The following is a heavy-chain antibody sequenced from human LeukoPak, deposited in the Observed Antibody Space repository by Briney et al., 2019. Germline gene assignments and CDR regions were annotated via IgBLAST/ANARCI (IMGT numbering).Heavy chain of an antibody. CDR1: GFTFSSYG. D-gene: IGHD5-24*01. CDR2: IRYDGSNK. CDR3: AKRGVEMATIYYMGV. Sequence: PGGSLRLSCAASGFTFSSYGMHWVRQAPGKGLEWVAFIRYDGSNKYYADSVKDRFTISRDNSKNTLYLQMNSLRDEDTAVYYCAKRGVEMATIYYMGVWGKGTAVT. J-gene: IGHJ6*03. V-gene: IGHV3-30*02.